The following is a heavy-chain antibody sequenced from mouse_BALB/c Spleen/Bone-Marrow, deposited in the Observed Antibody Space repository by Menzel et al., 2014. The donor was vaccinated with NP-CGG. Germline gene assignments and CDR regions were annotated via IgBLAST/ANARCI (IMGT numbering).Heavy chain of an antibody. Sequence: EVQLVESGGGLVQPGGSLKLSCAASGFDFSRYWMSWVRQAPGKGLGWIAEINPDSSTINYTPSRKDKFIISRDNAKNTLYLQMSKVRSEDTALYYCAGLFYYERFAYWGQGTLVTVSA. CDR3: AGLFYYERFAY. J-gene: IGHJ3*01. V-gene: IGHV4-1*02. D-gene: IGHD1-1*01. CDR2: INPDSSTI. CDR1: GFDFSRYW.